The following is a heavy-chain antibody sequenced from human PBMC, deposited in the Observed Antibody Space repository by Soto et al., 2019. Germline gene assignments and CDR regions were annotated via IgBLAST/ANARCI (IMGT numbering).Heavy chain of an antibody. J-gene: IGHJ4*02. Sequence: SVKVSCKASGGTFSSYAISWVLQAPGQGLEWMGGIIPIFGTANYAQKFQGRVTITADESTSTAYMELSSLRSEDTAVYYCARDLPAVRGSGSYGLDYWGQGTLVTVSS. D-gene: IGHD3-10*01. CDR2: IIPIFGTA. CDR3: ARDLPAVRGSGSYGLDY. V-gene: IGHV1-69*13. CDR1: GGTFSSYA.